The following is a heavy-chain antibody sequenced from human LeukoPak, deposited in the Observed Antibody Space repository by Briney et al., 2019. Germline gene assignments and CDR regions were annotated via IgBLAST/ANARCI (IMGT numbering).Heavy chain of an antibody. CDR1: GFTFSSYA. V-gene: IGHV3-23*01. CDR2: ISGSGGST. Sequence: TGGSLRLSCAASGFTFSSYAMSWVRQAPGKGLEWVSAISGSGGSTYYADSVKGRFTISRDNSKNTLYLQMNSLRAEDTAVYYCAKRERLGYYYYMDVWGKGTTVTVSS. J-gene: IGHJ6*03. CDR3: AKRERLGYYYYMDV.